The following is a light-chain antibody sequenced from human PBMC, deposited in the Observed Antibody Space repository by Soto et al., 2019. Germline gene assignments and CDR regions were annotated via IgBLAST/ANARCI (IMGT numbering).Light chain of an antibody. J-gene: IGKJ5*01. CDR3: QHYNSYPIT. CDR2: KAS. CDR1: QSISPW. Sequence: DIQMTQSPSTLSASVGDRVTITCRASQSISPWLAWYQQKPGKAPKLLIYKASSLESGVPSRFSGSVSGTEFTLTISSLQPEDFATYYCQHYNSYPITFGQGTRLEIK. V-gene: IGKV1-5*03.